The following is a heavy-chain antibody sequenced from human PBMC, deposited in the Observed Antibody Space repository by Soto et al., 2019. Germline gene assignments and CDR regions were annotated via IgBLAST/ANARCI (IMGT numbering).Heavy chain of an antibody. CDR3: ARAGAVAPINYFDY. CDR2: IWYDRSNK. D-gene: IGHD2-15*01. CDR1: GFTFSSYG. V-gene: IGHV3-33*01. J-gene: IGHJ4*02. Sequence: GGSLRLSCAASGFTFSSYGMHWVRQAPGKGLEWVAVIWYDRSNKYYADSVKGRFTISRDNSKNTLYLQMNSLRAEDTAVYYCARAGAVAPINYFDYWGQGTLVTVSS.